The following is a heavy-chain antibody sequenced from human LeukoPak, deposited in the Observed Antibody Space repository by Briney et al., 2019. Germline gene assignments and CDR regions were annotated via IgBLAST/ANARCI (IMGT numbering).Heavy chain of an antibody. Sequence: GSVTDSCKAFGYTFTSYYVHWVRPAPGQGLEWMGIINPSGVTNYAQKFQGRVTMTRDTSTSTVYMELSSLRSEDTAVYYCARGTPGYSSVWGKGPVDPVSS. CDR3: ARGTPGYSSV. CDR2: INPSGVT. CDR1: GYTFTSYY. D-gene: IGHD6-19*01. J-gene: IGHJ1*01. V-gene: IGHV1-46*01.